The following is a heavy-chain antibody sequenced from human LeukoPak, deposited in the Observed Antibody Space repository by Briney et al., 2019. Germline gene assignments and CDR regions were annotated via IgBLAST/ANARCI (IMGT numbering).Heavy chain of an antibody. V-gene: IGHV4-39*01. CDR3: ASHYYDYVWESNSYIFAY. D-gene: IGHD3-16*02. Sequence: SETLPLTRIASGGSIISSSYYWGWIRQPPGKGLEWIGSIYYSGSTYYNPSLKSRVTISVDTSKNQFSLKLSSVTAADTAVYYCASHYYDYVWESNSYIFAYWGQGTLVTVSS. CDR1: GGSIISSSYY. J-gene: IGHJ4*02. CDR2: IYYSGST.